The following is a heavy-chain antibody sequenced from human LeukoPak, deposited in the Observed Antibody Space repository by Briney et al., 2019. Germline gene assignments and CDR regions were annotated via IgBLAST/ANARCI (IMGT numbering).Heavy chain of an antibody. CDR2: ISYDGSNK. D-gene: IGHD2-15*01. CDR1: GFTFSSYG. V-gene: IGHV3-30*18. Sequence: GGSLRLSCAASGFTFSSYGMHWVRRAPGKGLEWVAGISYDGSNKYYADSVKGRFTISRDNSKNTPYLQMNSLRAEDTAVYYCAKDPWVVVVAAGFYGMDVWGQGTTVTVSS. CDR3: AKDPWVVVVAAGFYGMDV. J-gene: IGHJ6*02.